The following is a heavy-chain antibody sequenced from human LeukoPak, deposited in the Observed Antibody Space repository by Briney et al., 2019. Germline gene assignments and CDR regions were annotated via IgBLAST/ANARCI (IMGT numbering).Heavy chain of an antibody. Sequence: GGSLRLSCAASGFTFSSYGMSWVRQAPGKGLEWVSAISGSGGSTYYADSVKGRFTISRDNSKNTLYLQMNSLRAEDTAVYYCARNTGWGIYSWFDPWGQGTLVTVSS. D-gene: IGHD3-16*01. J-gene: IGHJ5*02. V-gene: IGHV3-23*01. CDR2: ISGSGGST. CDR1: GFTFSSYG. CDR3: ARNTGWGIYSWFDP.